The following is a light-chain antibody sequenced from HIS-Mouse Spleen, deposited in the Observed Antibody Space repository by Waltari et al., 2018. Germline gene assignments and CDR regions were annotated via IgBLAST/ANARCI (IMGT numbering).Light chain of an antibody. J-gene: IGLJ2*01. CDR1: SSDVGGYNY. CDR3: SSYAGSNNLV. V-gene: IGLV2-8*01. CDR2: EVS. Sequence: QSALTQPPSASGSPGQSVPISSTGPSSDVGGYNYVPWYQQHPGKAPKLMIYEVSKRHSGVPDRFSGSKSGNTASLTVSGLQAEDEADYYCSSYAGSNNLVFGGGTKLTVL.